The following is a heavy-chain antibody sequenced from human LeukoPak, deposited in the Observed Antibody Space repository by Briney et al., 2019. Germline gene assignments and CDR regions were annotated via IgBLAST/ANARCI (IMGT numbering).Heavy chain of an antibody. V-gene: IGHV4-39*07. J-gene: IGHJ3*02. Sequence: SETLSLTCTVSGGSIPSSSYYWGWIRQPPGKGLEWIGSIYYSGSSYYNPSLKSRVTISVDTSKNQFSLKLTSVTAADTALYYCARDLYSSRTNDAFVIWGQGTMVTVSS. CDR2: IYYSGSS. CDR3: ARDLYSSRTNDAFVI. CDR1: GGSIPSSSYY. D-gene: IGHD6-13*01.